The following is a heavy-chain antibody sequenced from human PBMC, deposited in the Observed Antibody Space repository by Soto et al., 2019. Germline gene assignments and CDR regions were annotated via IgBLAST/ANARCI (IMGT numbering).Heavy chain of an antibody. CDR3: TRGPRPISTGTGAY. CDR1: GFTFSSYA. CDR2: ISGSGGST. Sequence: PGGSLRLSCAASGFTFSSYAMSWVRQAPGKGLEWVSAISGSGGSTDYADSVRGRFTISRDNVNDTLYLQMNNLRAEDSGLYYCTRGPRPISTGTGAYWGQGTQVTVSS. V-gene: IGHV3-23*01. D-gene: IGHD3-10*01. J-gene: IGHJ4*02.